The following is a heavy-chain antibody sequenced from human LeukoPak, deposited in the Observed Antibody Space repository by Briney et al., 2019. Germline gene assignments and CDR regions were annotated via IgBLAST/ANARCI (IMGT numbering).Heavy chain of an antibody. J-gene: IGHJ5*02. CDR3: ARVFPPNWFDP. CDR2: FSGSGGST. D-gene: IGHD3-10*02. V-gene: IGHV3-23*01. Sequence: GGSLRLSCAASGFTFSSYAMSWVRQAPGKGLEWVSTFSGSGGSTYYADSVKGRSTISRDNSRNTLFLQMNSLRAEDTAMYYCARVFPPNWFDPWGQGTLVTVSS. CDR1: GFTFSSYA.